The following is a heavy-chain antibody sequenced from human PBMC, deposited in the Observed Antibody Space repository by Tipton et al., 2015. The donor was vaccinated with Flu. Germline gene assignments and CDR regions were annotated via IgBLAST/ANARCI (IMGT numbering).Heavy chain of an antibody. Sequence: TLSLTCTVSGGSISNYYWRWIRQPAGKGLEWIGRIYTSGSTNYNPSLKSRVTMSLDTSTNQFSLKLSSVTAADTAVYYCARELTNTMGRSWFDPWVQGTLVTVSS. CDR3: ARELTNTMGRSWFDP. J-gene: IGHJ5*02. CDR2: IYTSGST. D-gene: IGHD2-8*01. CDR1: GGSISNYY. V-gene: IGHV4-4*07.